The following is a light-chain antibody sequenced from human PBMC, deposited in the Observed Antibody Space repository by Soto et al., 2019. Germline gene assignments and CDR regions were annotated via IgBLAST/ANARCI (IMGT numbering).Light chain of an antibody. CDR3: AAWDDSLSADVV. CDR2: RNN. Sequence: QLVLTQPPSASGTPGQRVTISCCGSSSNIGSNYVYWYQQLPGTAPKLLIYRNNQRPSGVPDRFSGSKSGTSASLAISGLRSEDEADYYCAAWDDSLSADVVFGGGTKVTVL. J-gene: IGLJ2*01. CDR1: SSNIGSNY. V-gene: IGLV1-47*01.